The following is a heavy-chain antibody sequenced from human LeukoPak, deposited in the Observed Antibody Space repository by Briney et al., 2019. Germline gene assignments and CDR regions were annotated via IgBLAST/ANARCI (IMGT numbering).Heavy chain of an antibody. D-gene: IGHD1-26*01. CDR1: GGSFSGYY. J-gene: IGHJ4*02. V-gene: IGHV4-34*01. Sequence: SETLSLTCAVYGGSFSGYYWSWIRQPPGKGLEWIGEINHSGSTNYNPSLKSRVTISVDTSKNQFSLKLSSVTAADTAVYYCARRGGSYPLDYWGQGTLVTVSS. CDR2: INHSGST. CDR3: ARRGGSYPLDY.